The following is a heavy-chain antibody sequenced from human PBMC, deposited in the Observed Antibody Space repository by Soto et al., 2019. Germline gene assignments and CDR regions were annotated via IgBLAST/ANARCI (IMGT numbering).Heavy chain of an antibody. V-gene: IGHV3-7*04. J-gene: IGHJ3*02. CDR3: ARGDYYDTSGPFSDAFDI. Sequence: PVGSLRLSCAASGFTFSTYCMSWVRQAPGKGLEWVANIKPDGSEKWYVDSVKGRFTISRDNAKNSLYLQMNSLRAEDTAVYYCARGDYYDTSGPFSDAFDIWGQGTMVTVSS. D-gene: IGHD3-22*01. CDR2: IKPDGSEK. CDR1: GFTFSTYC.